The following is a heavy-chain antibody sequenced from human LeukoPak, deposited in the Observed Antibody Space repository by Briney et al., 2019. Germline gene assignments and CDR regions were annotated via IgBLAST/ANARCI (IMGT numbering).Heavy chain of an antibody. CDR3: ARGWLAETTVVTPYNY. CDR1: GGTFSSYA. CDR2: IIPIFGTA. J-gene: IGHJ4*02. V-gene: IGHV1-69*13. Sequence: GASVKVSCKASGGTFSSYAISWVRQAPGQGLEWMGGIIPIFGTANYARKFQGRVTITAVESMTTAYMELSSLRSEDTAVYYCARGWLAETTVVTPYNYWGQGTLVTVSS. D-gene: IGHD4-23*01.